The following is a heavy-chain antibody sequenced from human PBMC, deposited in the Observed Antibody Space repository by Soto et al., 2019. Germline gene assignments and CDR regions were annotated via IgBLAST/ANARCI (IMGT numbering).Heavy chain of an antibody. J-gene: IGHJ4*01. Sequence: GGSLRLSCAASGFTYINYAMSWVRQAPGKGLERVSTIGTSGGTYYPDSVRGRFTISRDNSRNTLYLQMNSLRPEDTAVYYCAKRAPYYFDSWGQEPRSPSPQ. CDR3: AKRAPYYFDS. V-gene: IGHV3-23*01. CDR1: GFTYINYA. CDR2: IGTSGGT.